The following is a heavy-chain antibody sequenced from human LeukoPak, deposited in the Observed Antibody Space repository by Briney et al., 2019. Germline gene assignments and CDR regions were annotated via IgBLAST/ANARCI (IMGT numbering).Heavy chain of an antibody. CDR1: GFTFTDYW. CDR3: ARGGRDHAFDI. CDR2: VESVGTKA. D-gene: IGHD3-16*01. Sequence: GGSLRLSCAASGFTFTDYWMHWVRQAPGKGLVWVSRVESVGTKAIYADSVQGRFTISRDNAKNSLYLQINSLRAEDTAVYYCARGGRDHAFDIWGQGTMVTVS. V-gene: IGHV3-74*01. J-gene: IGHJ3*02.